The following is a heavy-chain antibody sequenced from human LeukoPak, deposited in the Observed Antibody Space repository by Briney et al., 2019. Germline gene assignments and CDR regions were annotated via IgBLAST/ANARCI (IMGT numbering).Heavy chain of an antibody. D-gene: IGHD1-1*01. CDR3: ARLQQDVVHFYLDY. J-gene: IGHJ4*02. V-gene: IGHV3-7*01. CDR2: IKYDGSDK. Sequence: GGSLRLSCAASEFTFRSYWMTWVRQAPGKGLEWVANIKYDGSDKKYVDSVMGRFTISRDNAKNSLFLQMDSLRAEDTAIYYCARLQQDVVHFYLDYWGQGTPVTVSS. CDR1: EFTFRSYW.